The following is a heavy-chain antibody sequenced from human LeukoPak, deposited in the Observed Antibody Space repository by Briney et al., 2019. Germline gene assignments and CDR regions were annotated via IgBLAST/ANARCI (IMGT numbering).Heavy chain of an antibody. D-gene: IGHD4-17*01. CDR3: AREGGDYGLPDY. V-gene: IGHV4-38-2*02. CDR1: GYSISSGYL. Sequence: SETLSLTCVVSGYSISSGYLWAWIRQSPGKGLEWIGRIYTSGSTNYNPSLKSRVTMSVDTSKNQYSLKLSSVTAADTAVYYCAREGGDYGLPDYWGQGTLVTVSS. CDR2: IYTSGST. J-gene: IGHJ4*02.